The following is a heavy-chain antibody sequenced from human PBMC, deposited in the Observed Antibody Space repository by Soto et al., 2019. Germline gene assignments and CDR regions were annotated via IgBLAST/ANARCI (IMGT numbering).Heavy chain of an antibody. CDR1: GFTFSSYS. Sequence: PGGSLRLSCAASGFTFSSYSMNWVRQAPGKGLEWVSYISSSSSTIYYADSVKGRFTISRDNAKNSLYLQMNSLRDEDTAVYYCARERYMGGGNYYYGMDVWGQGTTVTVSS. V-gene: IGHV3-48*02. CDR3: ARERYMGGGNYYYGMDV. CDR2: ISSSSSTI. J-gene: IGHJ6*02. D-gene: IGHD1-20*01.